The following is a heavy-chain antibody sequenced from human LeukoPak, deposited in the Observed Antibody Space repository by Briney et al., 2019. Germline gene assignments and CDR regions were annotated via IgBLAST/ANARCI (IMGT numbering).Heavy chain of an antibody. CDR1: GFTFSSYA. D-gene: IGHD5-24*01. CDR2: ISTSGNSM. V-gene: IGHV3-21*01. J-gene: IGHJ4*02. CDR3: ARVVRGDAYNYDY. Sequence: PGGSLRLSCAASGFTFSSYAMSWVRQAPGKGLEWVSSISTSGNSMYHADSVKGRFTTSRDNARNSLYLQMNSLRAEDTAVYYCARVVRGDAYNYDYWGRGTLVTVSS.